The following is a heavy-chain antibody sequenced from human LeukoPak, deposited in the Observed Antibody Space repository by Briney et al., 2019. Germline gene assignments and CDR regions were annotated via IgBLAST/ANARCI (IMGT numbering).Heavy chain of an antibody. CDR3: ARRSVPAT. CDR1: GFTVNSNY. J-gene: IGHJ4*02. D-gene: IGHD2-2*01. V-gene: IGHV3-53*01. CDR2: IYSAGST. Sequence: GGSLRLSCSASGFTVNSNYMSWVRQAPGKGLEWVLVIYSAGSTYYADSVKGRLTISRDNSKNTLYLQMNNLRAEDTAVYYCARRSVPATWGQGTLVTVSS.